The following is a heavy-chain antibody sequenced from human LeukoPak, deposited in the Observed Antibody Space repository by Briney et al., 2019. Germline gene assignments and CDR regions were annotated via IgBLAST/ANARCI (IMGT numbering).Heavy chain of an antibody. Sequence: GGSLRLSCAASGFTFSSYSMNWVRQAPGKGLEWVSSISSSSSYIYYADSVKGRFTISRDYAKNSLYLQMNSLRAEDTAVYYCARDPGYCSSTSCYMGVGDYWGQGTLVTVSS. D-gene: IGHD2-2*02. CDR1: GFTFSSYS. J-gene: IGHJ4*02. CDR3: ARDPGYCSSTSCYMGVGDY. V-gene: IGHV3-21*01. CDR2: ISSSSSYI.